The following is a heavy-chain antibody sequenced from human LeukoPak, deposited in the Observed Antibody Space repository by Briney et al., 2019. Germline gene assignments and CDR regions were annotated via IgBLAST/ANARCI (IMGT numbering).Heavy chain of an antibody. CDR1: GFTFSSYW. D-gene: IGHD3-10*01. CDR3: ARVGLTMDRGVVTYYYYMDV. Sequence: GGSLRLSCAASGFTFSSYWMHWVRQAPGKGLVWVSRINSDGSSTSYADSVKGRFTISRDNAKNTLYLQMNSLRAEDTAVYYCARVGLTMDRGVVTYYYYMDVWGKGTTVIVSS. V-gene: IGHV3-74*01. J-gene: IGHJ6*03. CDR2: INSDGSST.